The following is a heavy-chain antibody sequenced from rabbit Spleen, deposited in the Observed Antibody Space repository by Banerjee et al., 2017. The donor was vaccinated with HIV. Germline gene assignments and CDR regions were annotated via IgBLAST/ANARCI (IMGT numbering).Heavy chain of an antibody. CDR1: GFAFSSGYY. J-gene: IGHJ4*01. Sequence: QEQLEESGGDLVKPGASLTLTCAASGFAFSSGYYMCWVRQAPGKGPEWIACIDAGSSGFTYFATWAKGRFTISKTSSTTVTLQMTRLTAADTATYFCARAGEGGDGYLNLWGQGTLVTVS. CDR3: ARAGEGGDGYLNL. CDR2: IDAGSSGFT. V-gene: IGHV1S45*01. D-gene: IGHD5-1*01.